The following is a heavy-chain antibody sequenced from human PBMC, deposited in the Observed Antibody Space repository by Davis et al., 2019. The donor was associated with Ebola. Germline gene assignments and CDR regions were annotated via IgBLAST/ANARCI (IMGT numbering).Heavy chain of an antibody. V-gene: IGHV3-30*02. D-gene: IGHD3-22*01. CDR2: IRYDGSNK. CDR3: AKDAYYYDSIDDEGYYYYYGMDV. J-gene: IGHJ6*02. Sequence: PGGSLRLSCAASGFTFSNYGIHWVRQAPGKGLEWVTFIRYDGSNKYYADSVKGRFTISRDNSKNTLYLQMNSLRAEDTAVYYCAKDAYYYDSIDDEGYYYYYGMDVWGQGTTVTVSS. CDR1: GFTFSNYG.